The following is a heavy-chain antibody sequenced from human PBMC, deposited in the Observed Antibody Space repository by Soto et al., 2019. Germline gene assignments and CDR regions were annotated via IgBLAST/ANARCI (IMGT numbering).Heavy chain of an antibody. V-gene: IGHV5-51*01. CDR3: ARPAYSSGWTSDY. Sequence: GESLKISCKGSGYSFSSYWIGWVRQMPGKGLEWMGLIFPGDSDPRYSPSFQGQVTISADKSISTAYLQWSSLKASDTAMYYCARPAYSSGWTSDYWGQGTLGTVSS. J-gene: IGHJ4*02. CDR2: IFPGDSDP. D-gene: IGHD6-19*01. CDR1: GYSFSSYW.